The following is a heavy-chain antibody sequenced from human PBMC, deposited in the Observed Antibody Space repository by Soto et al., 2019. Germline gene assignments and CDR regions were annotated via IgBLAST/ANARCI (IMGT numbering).Heavy chain of an antibody. V-gene: IGHV1-69*06. J-gene: IGHJ6*02. CDR2: IIPIFGTA. Sequence: GASVKVSCKASGGTFSSYAISWVRQAPGQGLEWMGGIIPIFGTANYAQKFQGRVTITADKSTSTAYMELSSLRSEDTAVYYCARDCSSTSCYDYYCYGMDVWGQGTTVTVSS. D-gene: IGHD2-2*01. CDR3: ARDCSSTSCYDYYCYGMDV. CDR1: GGTFSSYA.